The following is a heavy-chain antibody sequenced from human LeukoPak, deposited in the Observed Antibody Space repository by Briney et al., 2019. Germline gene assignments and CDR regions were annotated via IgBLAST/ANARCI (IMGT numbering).Heavy chain of an antibody. CDR1: GGSFSAFH. CDR2: MKQSGTP. J-gene: IGHJ4*02. Sequence: SETLSLTCAVYGGSFSAFHWNWIRQSPAKGLEWLGEMKQSGTPRYNPSLQSRVTISIDKSKNQFSLNVRSVTAADTAVYYCASRPFLYGFRTYFDNWAQGTLVTVSS. V-gene: IGHV4-34*01. D-gene: IGHD3-10*01. CDR3: ASRPFLYGFRTYFDN.